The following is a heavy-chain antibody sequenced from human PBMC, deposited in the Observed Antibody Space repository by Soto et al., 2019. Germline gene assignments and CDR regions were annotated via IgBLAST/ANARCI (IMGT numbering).Heavy chain of an antibody. CDR3: AKDLKAPGR. CDR1: GFTFSSYA. Sequence: EVQLLESGGGLVQPGGSLRLSCAASGFTFSSYAMSWVRQAPGKGLDWVSAISDSGGRTYYADSVKGRFTISRDNSKNTLYLQRNSLRAEDTAVYYCAKDLKAPGRWGQGTLVTVSS. J-gene: IGHJ4*02. V-gene: IGHV3-23*01. CDR2: ISDSGGRT.